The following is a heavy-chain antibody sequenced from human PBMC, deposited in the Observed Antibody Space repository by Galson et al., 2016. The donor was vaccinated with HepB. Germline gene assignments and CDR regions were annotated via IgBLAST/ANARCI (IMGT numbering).Heavy chain of an antibody. CDR1: GFTVSSNY. CDR2: IYSGGRT. CDR3: APGNSVVRGY. V-gene: IGHV3-53*01. D-gene: IGHD4-23*01. Sequence: SLRLSCAASGFTVSSNYMSWVRQAPGKGLEWVSLIYSGGRTSYADSVKGRFAISRDTSKNTVYLQMNSLRADDTAVYYCAPGNSVVRGYWGQGTLFTVSS. J-gene: IGHJ4*02.